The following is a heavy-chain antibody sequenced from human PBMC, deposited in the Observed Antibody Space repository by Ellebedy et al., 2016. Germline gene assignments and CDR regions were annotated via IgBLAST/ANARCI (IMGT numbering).Heavy chain of an antibody. V-gene: IGHV1-69*13. Sequence: SVKVSXXASGGTFSSYAISWVRQAPGQGLEWMGGIIPIFGTTNYAQKFQGRVTITADESTSTAYMELSSLRSEDTAVYYCARADYDILTGYYWYNWFDPWGQGTLVTVSS. CDR2: IIPIFGTT. D-gene: IGHD3-9*01. CDR1: GGTFSSYA. CDR3: ARADYDILTGYYWYNWFDP. J-gene: IGHJ5*02.